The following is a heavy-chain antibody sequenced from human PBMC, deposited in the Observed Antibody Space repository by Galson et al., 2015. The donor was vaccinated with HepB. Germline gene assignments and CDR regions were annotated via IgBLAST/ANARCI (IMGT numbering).Heavy chain of an antibody. CDR3: VTGGVDS. D-gene: IGHD3-10*01. Sequence: SLRLSCAASGFRFSSHWMHWVRQAPGKGLVWVSRINPDGSTTDYADSVNYADSVKGRFTISRDNAKNSLYLQMNSLRAEDTAVYYCVTGGVDSWGQGTLVSVSS. CDR2: INPDGSTT. CDR1: GFRFSSHW. J-gene: IGHJ4*02. V-gene: IGHV3-74*01.